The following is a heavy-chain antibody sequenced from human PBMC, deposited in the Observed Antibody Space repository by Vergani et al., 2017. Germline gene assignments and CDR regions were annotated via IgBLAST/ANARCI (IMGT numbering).Heavy chain of an antibody. J-gene: IGHJ4*02. CDR1: GGSISSGSYY. Sequence: QVQLQESGPGLVKPSQTLSLTCTVSGGSISSGSYYWSWIRQPAGKGLEWIGRIYTSGSTNYNPSLKSRVTISVDTSKNQFSLKLSSVTAADTAVYYCARRRGGYYYGSGSFFDYWGQGTLVTVSS. CDR3: ARRRGGYYYGSGSFFDY. V-gene: IGHV4-61*02. D-gene: IGHD3-10*01. CDR2: IYTSGST.